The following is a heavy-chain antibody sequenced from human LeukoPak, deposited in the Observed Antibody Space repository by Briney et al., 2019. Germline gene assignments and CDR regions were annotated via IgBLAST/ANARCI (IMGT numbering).Heavy chain of an antibody. CDR3: ARWDTYYYDSSGYYPFDY. Sequence: GGSLRLSCVASGFTFSSRDWMTWVRQAPGKGLEWVANIKQDGSEKNYVDSVKGRFTISRDNAKNSLYLQMNSLRAEDTALYYCARWDTYYYDSSGYYPFDYWGQGTLVTVSS. V-gene: IGHV3-7*03. CDR2: IKQDGSEK. CDR1: GFTFSSRDW. D-gene: IGHD3-22*01. J-gene: IGHJ4*02.